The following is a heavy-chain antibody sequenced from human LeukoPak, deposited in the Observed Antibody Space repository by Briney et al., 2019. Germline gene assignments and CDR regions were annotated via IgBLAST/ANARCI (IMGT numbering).Heavy chain of an antibody. CDR2: INPNSGGT. CDR1: GYTFTGYH. Sequence: ASVEVSCKASGYTFTGYHMHWVRQAPGQGLEWMGWINPNSGGTNYAQKFQGRVTMTRDTSISTAYMEVSRLRSDDTAVYYCARSTGYYHDYWGQGTLVTVSS. J-gene: IGHJ4*02. D-gene: IGHD3-9*01. V-gene: IGHV1-2*02. CDR3: ARSTGYYHDY.